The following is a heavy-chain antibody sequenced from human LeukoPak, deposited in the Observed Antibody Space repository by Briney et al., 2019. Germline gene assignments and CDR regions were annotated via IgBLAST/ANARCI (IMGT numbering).Heavy chain of an antibody. J-gene: IGHJ3*02. Sequence: ASVKVSCKASGGTFSSYAISWVRQAPGQGLEWMGRIIPILGIANYAQKFQGRVTITADKSTSTAYMELSSLGSEDTAVYYCARGEMITFGGVIVISTFDIWGQGTMVTVS. CDR3: ARGEMITFGGVIVISTFDI. D-gene: IGHD3-16*02. CDR1: GGTFSSYA. CDR2: IIPILGIA. V-gene: IGHV1-69*04.